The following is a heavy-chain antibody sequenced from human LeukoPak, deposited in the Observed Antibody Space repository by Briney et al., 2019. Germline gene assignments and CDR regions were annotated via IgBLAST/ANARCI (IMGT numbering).Heavy chain of an antibody. CDR1: GGTFSSYA. Sequence: SVKVSCKASGGTFSSYAISWVRQAPGQGLEWMGGIISIFGTANYAQKFQGRVTITADESTSTAYMELSSLRSEDTAVYYCARGAPPLLDYYDSSGYLAAFDIWGQGTMVTVSS. V-gene: IGHV1-69*13. CDR2: IISIFGTA. D-gene: IGHD3-22*01. J-gene: IGHJ3*02. CDR3: ARGAPPLLDYYDSSGYLAAFDI.